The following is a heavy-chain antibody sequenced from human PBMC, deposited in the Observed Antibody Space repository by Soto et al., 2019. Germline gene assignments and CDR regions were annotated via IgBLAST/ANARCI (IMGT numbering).Heavy chain of an antibody. J-gene: IGHJ6*02. CDR3: ARERSERRLPWDIVVVVAATPRVGYYYGMDV. CDR1: GYTFTSYY. V-gene: IGHV1-46*01. D-gene: IGHD2-15*01. CDR2: INPSGGST. Sequence: GASVKVSCKASGYTFTSYYMHWVRQAPGQGLEWMGIINPSGGSTSYAQKFQGRVTMTRDTSTSTVYMELSSLRSEDTAVYYCARERSERRLPWDIVVVVAATPRVGYYYGMDVWGQGTTVTVSS.